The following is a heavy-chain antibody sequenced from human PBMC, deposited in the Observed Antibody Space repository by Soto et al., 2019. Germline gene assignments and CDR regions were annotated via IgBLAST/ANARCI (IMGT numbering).Heavy chain of an antibody. CDR2: IVVTSGNT. CDR1: GFTFSHSA. J-gene: IGHJ6*02. CDR3: AANPRHTSGWYGPSTSYYYAMDV. V-gene: IGHV1-58*01. Sequence: GASVKVSYKASGFTFSHSAVQWVRQARGQRLEWIGWIVVTSGNTHVAQKFQERVSITRDKSTNTAYMEVSGLRSEDTALYYCAANPRHTSGWYGPSTSYYYAMDVWGQGTTLTVSS. D-gene: IGHD6-19*01.